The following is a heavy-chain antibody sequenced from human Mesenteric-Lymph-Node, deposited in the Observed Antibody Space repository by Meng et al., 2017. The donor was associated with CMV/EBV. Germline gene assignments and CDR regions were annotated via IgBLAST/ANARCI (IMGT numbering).Heavy chain of an antibody. J-gene: IGHJ6*02. CDR3: ATSPGIAAAGTDYYYYYGMDV. Sequence: KVSCKGSGYSFTSYWIGWVRQMPGKGLEWMGIIYPGDSDTRYSPSFQGQVTISADKSISTAYLQWSSLKASDTAMYYCATSPGIAAAGTDYYYYYGMDVWSQGTTVTVSS. V-gene: IGHV5-51*01. CDR1: GYSFTSYW. CDR2: IYPGDSDT. D-gene: IGHD6-13*01.